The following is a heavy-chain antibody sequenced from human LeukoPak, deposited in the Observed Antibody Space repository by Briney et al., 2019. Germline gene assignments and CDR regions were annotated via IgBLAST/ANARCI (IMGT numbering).Heavy chain of an antibody. CDR2: IYYSGST. D-gene: IGHD3-16*01. CDR3: ARVGYYSYYYYMDV. J-gene: IGHJ6*03. Sequence: PSETLSLTCTVSGGSISSSSYYWGWIRQPPGKGLEWIGSIYYSGSTCYNPSLKSRVTISVDTSKNQFSLKLSSVTAADTAVYYCARVGYYSYYYYMDVWGKGTTVTVSS. CDR1: GGSISSSSYY. V-gene: IGHV4-39*07.